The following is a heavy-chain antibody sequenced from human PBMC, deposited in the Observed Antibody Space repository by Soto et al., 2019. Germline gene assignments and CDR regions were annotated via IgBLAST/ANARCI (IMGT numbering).Heavy chain of an antibody. CDR1: GFTFTSSA. CDR3: AAGITMVRGVIITPPEY. CDR2: IVVGSGNT. J-gene: IGHJ4*02. Sequence: GASVKVSCKASGFTFTSSAVQWVRQALGQRLEWIGWIVVGSGNTNYAQKFQERVTITRDMSTSTAYMELSSLRSEDTAVYYCAAGITMVRGVIITPPEYWGKGTLVTVSS. D-gene: IGHD3-10*01. V-gene: IGHV1-58*01.